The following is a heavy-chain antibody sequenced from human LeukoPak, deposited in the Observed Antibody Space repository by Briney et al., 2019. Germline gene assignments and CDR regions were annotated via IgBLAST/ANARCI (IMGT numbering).Heavy chain of an antibody. J-gene: IGHJ6*04. CDR1: GFTFSNHG. Sequence: SGGSLRLSCAASGFTFSNHGMNWVRQAPGKGLEWVSAISGSGGSTYYADSVKGRFTISRDNSKNTLYLQMNSLRAEDTAVYYCAELGITMIGGVWGKGTTVTISS. D-gene: IGHD3-10*02. CDR2: ISGSGGST. V-gene: IGHV3-23*01. CDR3: AELGITMIGGV.